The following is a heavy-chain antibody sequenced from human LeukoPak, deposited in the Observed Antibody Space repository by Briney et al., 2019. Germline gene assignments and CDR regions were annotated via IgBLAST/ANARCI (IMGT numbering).Heavy chain of an antibody. CDR2: ISYDGSNK. V-gene: IGHV3-30*03. CDR3: ARAYSNYISPCGY. Sequence: PGGSLRLSCAASGFTFSSYGMHWVRQAPGKGLEWVAVISYDGSNKYYADSVKGRFTISRDNSKNTLYLQMNSLRAEDTAVYYCARAYSNYISPCGYWGQGTLVTVSS. J-gene: IGHJ4*02. CDR1: GFTFSSYG. D-gene: IGHD4-11*01.